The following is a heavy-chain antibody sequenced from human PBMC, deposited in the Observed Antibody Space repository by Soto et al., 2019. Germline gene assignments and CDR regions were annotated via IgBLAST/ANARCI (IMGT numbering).Heavy chain of an antibody. J-gene: IGHJ1*01. CDR3: ARGDSIVVVVAATNMDRYFQH. Sequence: QVQLQQWGAGLLKPSETLSLTCAVYGGSFSGYYWSWIRQPPGKGLEWIGEINHSGSTNYNPSLKRRVTISVDTSKNQFSLTLSSVTAADTAVYYCARGDSIVVVVAATNMDRYFQHWGQGTLVTVSS. D-gene: IGHD2-15*01. CDR1: GGSFSGYY. CDR2: INHSGST. V-gene: IGHV4-34*01.